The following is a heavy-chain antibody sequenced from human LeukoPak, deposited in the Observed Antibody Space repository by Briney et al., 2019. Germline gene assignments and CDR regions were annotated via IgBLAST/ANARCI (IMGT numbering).Heavy chain of an antibody. Sequence: PSETLSLTCAVSGGSISSGGYSWGWIRQPPGKGLEWIGYIYHSGSTYYNPSLRTRVTISVDASMNQFSLNLSSVTAADTAVYYCARDKGHYYDSSAYVHAFDIWGQGTMVTVSS. D-gene: IGHD3-22*01. CDR2: IYHSGST. J-gene: IGHJ3*02. CDR1: GGSISSGGYS. CDR3: ARDKGHYYDSSAYVHAFDI. V-gene: IGHV4-30-2*01.